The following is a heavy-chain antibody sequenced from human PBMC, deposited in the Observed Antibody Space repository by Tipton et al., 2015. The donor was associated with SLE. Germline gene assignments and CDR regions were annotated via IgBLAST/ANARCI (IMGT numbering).Heavy chain of an antibody. CDR2: ISGSGSTI. V-gene: IGHV3-48*04. CDR1: GFTFSSYS. Sequence: GSLRLSCTASGFTFSSYSMNWVRQAPGKGLEWVSYISGSGSTIYYADSVKGRFTVSRDNAKNSLYLQMNSLRAEDTAVYYCARSLFPPGEAQDFYDDYMDVWGKGTAVTVSS. CDR3: ARSLFPPGEAQDFYDDYMDV. J-gene: IGHJ6*03. D-gene: IGHD7-27*01.